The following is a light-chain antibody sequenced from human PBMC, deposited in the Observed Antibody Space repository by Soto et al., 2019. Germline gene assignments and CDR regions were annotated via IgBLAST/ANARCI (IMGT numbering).Light chain of an antibody. CDR3: QQDNTYSPDRT. V-gene: IGKV1-5*01. J-gene: IGKJ1*01. Sequence: DIQMTQSPSTLSAFVGDRVTITCRASQSIGRWLAWYQQKPGKAPKLLIYDASSLESGVPSRFSGSVSGTEFTFTICSLQPDDFAAYYCQQDNTYSPDRTFGQGTKVEAK. CDR1: QSIGRW. CDR2: DAS.